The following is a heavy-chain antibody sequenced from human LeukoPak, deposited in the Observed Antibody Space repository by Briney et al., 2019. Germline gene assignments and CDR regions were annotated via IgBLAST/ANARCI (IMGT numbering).Heavy chain of an antibody. CDR3: ARAIRPKTIFGGYFDY. J-gene: IGHJ4*02. CDR2: INHNGST. V-gene: IGHV4-34*01. D-gene: IGHD3-3*01. Sequence: SETLSLTCAVYGGSFSGYYWSWIRQPPGKGLEWIGEINHNGSTNYNPSLKSRVTISVDTSKNQFSLKLSSVTAADTAVYYCARAIRPKTIFGGYFDYWGQGTLVTVSS. CDR1: GGSFSGYY.